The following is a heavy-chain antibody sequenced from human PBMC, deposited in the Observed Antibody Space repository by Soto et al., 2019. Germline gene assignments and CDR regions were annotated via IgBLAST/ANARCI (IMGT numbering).Heavy chain of an antibody. CDR3: AKVPYYYDTCGYYYS. CDR1: GFTFSNYG. CDR2: ISYDGSNE. J-gene: IGHJ4*02. Sequence: QVQLVESGGGVVQPGRSLRLSCAASGFTFSNYGMHWVRQAPGKGLEWVAVISYDGSNEYYADSVKGRFTISRDNSKNTLYLQMNSLSTEDTAVYYCAKVPYYYDTCGYYYSWGQGTLVTVSS. V-gene: IGHV3-30*18. D-gene: IGHD3-22*01.